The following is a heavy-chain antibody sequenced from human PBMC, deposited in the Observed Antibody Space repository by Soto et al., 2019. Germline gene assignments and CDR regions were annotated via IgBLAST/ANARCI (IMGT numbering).Heavy chain of an antibody. D-gene: IGHD2-15*01. CDR3: ARSGTFYCSGGSCFFDY. Sequence: QVQLVQSGAEVKKPGASVKVSCKASGYTFTSYGISWVRQAPGQGLEWMGWISAYNGNTNYAQKLQGRVTMTTDTSTSTADMELRSLRSDDTAVYYCARSGTFYCSGGSCFFDYWGQGTLVTVSS. CDR1: GYTFTSYG. J-gene: IGHJ4*02. CDR2: ISAYNGNT. V-gene: IGHV1-18*01.